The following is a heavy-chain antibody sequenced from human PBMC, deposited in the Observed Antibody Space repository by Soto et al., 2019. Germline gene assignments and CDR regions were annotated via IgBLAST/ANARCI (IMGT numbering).Heavy chain of an antibody. V-gene: IGHV3-23*01. Sequence: GGSLRLSCAVSGFSFSSYAMSWVRQAPGKGPEWVSGIGGSGGSTYYADSVKGRFTISRDNSKNTLYLQMNSLRAEDTAVYYCAPFPPYYGSASWGQGPLVTVSS. CDR1: GFSFSSYA. CDR3: APFPPYYGSAS. J-gene: IGHJ4*02. CDR2: IGGSGGST. D-gene: IGHD3-10*01.